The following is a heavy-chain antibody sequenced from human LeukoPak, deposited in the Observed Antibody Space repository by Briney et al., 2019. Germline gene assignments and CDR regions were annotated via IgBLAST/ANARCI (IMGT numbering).Heavy chain of an antibody. CDR1: GGSISSYY. CDR3: ARDRRRYYYDSSGYYLYWYFDL. CDR2: IYTSGST. J-gene: IGHJ2*01. D-gene: IGHD3-22*01. V-gene: IGHV4-4*07. Sequence: SETLSLTCTVSGGSISSYYWSWIRQPAGKGLEWIGRIYTSGSTNYNPSLKSRVTMSVDTSKNQFSLRLSSVTAADTAVYYCARDRRRYYYDSSGYYLYWYFDLWGRGTLVTVSS.